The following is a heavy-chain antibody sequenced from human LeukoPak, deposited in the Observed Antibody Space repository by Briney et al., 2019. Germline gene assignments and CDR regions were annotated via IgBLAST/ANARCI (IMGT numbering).Heavy chain of an antibody. CDR2: INSDGRNT. J-gene: IGHJ3*02. V-gene: IGHV3-74*01. D-gene: IGHD6-6*01. CDR1: GFTFSSYW. Sequence: PGGSLRLSCAASGFTFSSYWMHWVRQAPGKGLVWVSRINSDGRNTNYADSVKGRFTISRDNAKNTLFLQMNSLRAEDTVVYYCARPRSYEAFDIWGQGTKVTVSS. CDR3: ARPRSYEAFDI.